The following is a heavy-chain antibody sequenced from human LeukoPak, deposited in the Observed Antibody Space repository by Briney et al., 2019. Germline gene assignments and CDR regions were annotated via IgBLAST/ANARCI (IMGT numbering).Heavy chain of an antibody. J-gene: IGHJ4*02. D-gene: IGHD1-26*01. V-gene: IGHV3-48*01. CDR3: ITEASGSYGYFDY. Sequence: GGSLRLSCAASGFTFSTYSMNWVRQAPGKGLEWVSYIGRSSSPIYYADSVKGRFTISRDNAKNSLYLQMNSLKTEDTAVYYCITEASGSYGYFDYWGQGTLVTVSS. CDR1: GFTFSTYS. CDR2: IGRSSSPI.